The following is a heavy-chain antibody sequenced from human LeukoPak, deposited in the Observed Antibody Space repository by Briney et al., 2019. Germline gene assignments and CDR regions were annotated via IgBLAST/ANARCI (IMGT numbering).Heavy chain of an antibody. Sequence: LSLTCTVSGGSISSGGYYWSWVRQAPGKGLEWVSAISGSGGSTYYADSVKGRFTISRDNSKNTLYLQMNSLRAEDTAVYYCAKEGGGYDFWSGLSVSPAFDYWGQGTLVTVSS. J-gene: IGHJ4*02. CDR3: AKEGGGYDFWSGLSVSPAFDY. V-gene: IGHV3-23*01. CDR2: ISGSGGST. D-gene: IGHD3-3*01. CDR1: GGSISSGGYY.